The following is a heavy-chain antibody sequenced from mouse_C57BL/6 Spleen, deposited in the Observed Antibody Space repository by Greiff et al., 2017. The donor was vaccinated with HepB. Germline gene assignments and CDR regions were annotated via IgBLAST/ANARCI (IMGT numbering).Heavy chain of an antibody. D-gene: IGHD2-12*01. CDR1: GYTFTSYW. CDR3: AREDYTYAMDY. J-gene: IGHJ4*01. CDR2: IDPSDSET. V-gene: IGHV1-52*01. Sequence: QVQLQQPGAELVRPGSSVKLSCKASGYTFTSYWMHWVKQRPIQGLEWIGNIDPSDSETHYNQKFKDKATLTVDKSSSTAYMQLSSLTSADSAVYYCAREDYTYAMDYWGQGTSVTVSS.